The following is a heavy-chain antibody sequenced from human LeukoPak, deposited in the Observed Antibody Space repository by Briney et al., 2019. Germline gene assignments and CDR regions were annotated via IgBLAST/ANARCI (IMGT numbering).Heavy chain of an antibody. CDR1: GGSISSGDYY. CDR2: IYYSGST. CDR3: ARTVLRFLEWLPPRPYYYYMDV. D-gene: IGHD3-3*01. J-gene: IGHJ6*03. V-gene: IGHV4-30-4*08. Sequence: SETLSLTCTVSGGSISSGDYYWSWIRQPPGKGLEWVGYIYYSGSTYYNPSLKSRVTISVDTSKNQFSLKLSSVTAADTAVYYCARTVLRFLEWLPPRPYYYYMDVWGKGTTVTVSS.